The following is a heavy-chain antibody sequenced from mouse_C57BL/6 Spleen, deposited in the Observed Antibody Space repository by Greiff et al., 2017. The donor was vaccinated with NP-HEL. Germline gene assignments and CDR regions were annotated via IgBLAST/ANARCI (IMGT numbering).Heavy chain of an antibody. CDR2: INPYNGGT. Sequence: EVKLQESGPVLVKPGASVKMSCKASGYTFTDYYMNWVKQSHGKSLEWIGVINPYNGGTSYNQKFKGKATLTVDKSSSTAYMELNSLTSEDSAVYYCARSGGITTVVGGAMDYWGQGTSVTVSS. CDR3: ARSGGITTVVGGAMDY. V-gene: IGHV1-19*01. D-gene: IGHD1-1*01. CDR1: GYTFTDYY. J-gene: IGHJ4*01.